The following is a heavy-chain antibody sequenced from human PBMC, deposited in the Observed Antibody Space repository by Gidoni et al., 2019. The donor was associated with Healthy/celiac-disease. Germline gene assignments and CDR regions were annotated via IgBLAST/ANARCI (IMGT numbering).Heavy chain of an antibody. CDR3: TRQRNYYDSSGYYYYYYYGMDV. Sequence: AYAASVKGRFTISRDDSKNTAYLQMNSLKTEDTAVYYCTRQRNYYDSSGYYYYYYYGMDVWGQGTTVTVSS. V-gene: IGHV3-73*01. D-gene: IGHD3-22*01. J-gene: IGHJ6*02.